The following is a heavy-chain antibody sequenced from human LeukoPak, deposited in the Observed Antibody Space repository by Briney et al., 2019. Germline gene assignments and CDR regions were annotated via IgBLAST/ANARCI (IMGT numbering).Heavy chain of an antibody. CDR2: IYYSGST. Sequence: SETLSLTCTVSGGSISSYYWSWIRQPPGKGLEWIGYIYYSGSTNYNPSLKSRVTISVDTSKNQFSLKLSSVTAADPAVFYCARTAPDYGGNSGSFAFDIWGQGTMVIVSS. J-gene: IGHJ3*02. CDR3: ARTAPDYGGNSGSFAFDI. V-gene: IGHV4-59*12. CDR1: GGSISSYY. D-gene: IGHD4-23*01.